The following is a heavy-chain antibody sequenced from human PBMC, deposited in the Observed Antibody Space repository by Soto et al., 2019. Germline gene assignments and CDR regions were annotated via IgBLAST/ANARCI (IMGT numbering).Heavy chain of an antibody. Sequence: ASVKVSCKASGYTFTSYYMHWVRQAPGQGLEWMGIINPSGGSTSYAQKFQGRVTMTRDTSTSTVYMELSSLRSEDTAVYYCARQRPYGEVAANFDYWGQGTLVTVSS. CDR2: INPSGGST. D-gene: IGHD4-17*01. CDR1: GYTFTSYY. J-gene: IGHJ4*02. CDR3: ARQRPYGEVAANFDY. V-gene: IGHV1-46*01.